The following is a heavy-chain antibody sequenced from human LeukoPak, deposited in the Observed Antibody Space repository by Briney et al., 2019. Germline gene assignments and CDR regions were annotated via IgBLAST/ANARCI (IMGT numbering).Heavy chain of an antibody. J-gene: IGHJ4*02. Sequence: GSLRLSCAASGFTFSSYEMNWVRQAPGKGLEWVSYISSSGSTIYYADSVKGRFTISRDNAKNSLYLQMNSLRAEDTAVYYRARGWSYGPTFDYWGQGTLVTVSS. D-gene: IGHD5-18*01. CDR1: GFTFSSYE. CDR3: ARGWSYGPTFDY. V-gene: IGHV3-48*03. CDR2: ISSSGSTI.